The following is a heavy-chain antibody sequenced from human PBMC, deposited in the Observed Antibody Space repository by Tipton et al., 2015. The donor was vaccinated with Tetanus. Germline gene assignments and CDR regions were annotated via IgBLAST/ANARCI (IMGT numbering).Heavy chain of an antibody. CDR1: GGSIRGGTFY. J-gene: IGHJ4*02. V-gene: IGHV4-39*01. D-gene: IGHD3-3*01. CDR3: ARHQSGYFSPFDY. CDR2: IYESGDT. Sequence: LSCTVSGGSIRGGTFYWGWIRQPPGKGLEWIGSIYESGDTYYIPSLKSRVTISVDTSKNQFSLNLNSMAAADTGVYYCARHQSGYFSPFDYWGQGNLVTVSS.